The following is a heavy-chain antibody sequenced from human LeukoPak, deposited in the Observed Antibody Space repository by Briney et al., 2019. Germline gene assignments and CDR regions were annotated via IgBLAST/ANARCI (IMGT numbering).Heavy chain of an antibody. CDR3: ARGLRSWEEFDY. CDR2: IWYDGSNK. V-gene: IGHV3-33*01. J-gene: IGHJ4*02. CDR1: GFTFSSYG. Sequence: PGGSLRLSCAASGFTFSSYGMHWVRQAPGKGLEWVAVIWYDGSNKYYADSVKGRFTISRDNAKNSLYLQMNSLRAEDTAVYYCARGLRSWEEFDYWGQGTLVTVSS. D-gene: IGHD2-15*01.